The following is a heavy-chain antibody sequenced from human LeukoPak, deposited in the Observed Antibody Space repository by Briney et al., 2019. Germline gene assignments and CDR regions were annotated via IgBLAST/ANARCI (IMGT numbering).Heavy chain of an antibody. CDR3: ARDSDWRATPLSYGMDV. Sequence: TGGSLRLSCAASGFTFSDYYMSWIRQAPGKGLEWVSYISSSGSTIYYADSVKGRFTISRDNAKNSLYLQMNSLRAEDTAVYYCARDSDWRATPLSYGMDVWGQGTTVTVSS. J-gene: IGHJ6*02. D-gene: IGHD1-26*01. V-gene: IGHV3-11*01. CDR1: GFTFSDYY. CDR2: ISSSGSTI.